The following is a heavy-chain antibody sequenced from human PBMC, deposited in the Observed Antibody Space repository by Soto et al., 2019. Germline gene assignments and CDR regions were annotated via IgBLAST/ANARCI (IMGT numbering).Heavy chain of an antibody. J-gene: IGHJ4*02. V-gene: IGHV3-48*01. Sequence: GXSLRLSCAASGFTLSNYSLNWFRQAPVKGLEWVSYISSSSSTIYYADSVKGRFTISRDNAKNSLYLQMNTLRAEDTAVYYCARRTGFDYWGQGTLVTVSS. CDR1: GFTLSNYS. D-gene: IGHD3-9*01. CDR2: ISSSSSTI. CDR3: ARRTGFDY.